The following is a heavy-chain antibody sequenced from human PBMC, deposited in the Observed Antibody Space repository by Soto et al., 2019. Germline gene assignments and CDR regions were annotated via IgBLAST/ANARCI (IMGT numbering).Heavy chain of an antibody. J-gene: IGHJ4*02. CDR3: ARSTGGY. D-gene: IGHD2-8*02. Sequence: EVQLVESGGGLVQQGGSLRLSCAASGFTFSDYAMHWVRQAPGKGLEYVAAINSNGGGTYYATSVKGRFIISRDNSKNTLYLQMGSLRAEDMAVYYCARSTGGYWGQGTLVTVSS. CDR1: GFTFSDYA. V-gene: IGHV3-64*01. CDR2: INSNGGGT.